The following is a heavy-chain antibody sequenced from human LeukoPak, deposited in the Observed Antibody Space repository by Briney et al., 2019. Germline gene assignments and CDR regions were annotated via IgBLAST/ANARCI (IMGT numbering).Heavy chain of an antibody. CDR2: INHSGST. V-gene: IGHV4-34*01. D-gene: IGHD3-3*01. CDR1: GGSFSGYY. J-gene: IGHJ4*02. Sequence: SETLSLTCAVYGGSFSGYYWSLIRQPPGKGLEWIGEINHSGSTNYNPSLKSRVTISVDTSKNQFSLKLSSVTAADTAVYYCARDGDFWSGFDYWGQGTLVTVSS. CDR3: ARDGDFWSGFDY.